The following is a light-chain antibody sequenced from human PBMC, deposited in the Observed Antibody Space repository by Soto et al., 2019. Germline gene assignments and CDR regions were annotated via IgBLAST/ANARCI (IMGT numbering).Light chain of an antibody. J-gene: IGKJ3*01. Sequence: DIQMTQSPSSVSASVGDGVTITCRASQDINSFLAWYQQKPGKAPKLLIYAASTLHIGVPSRCRVSGSGTAFTLTISSLQPEDFATYFCQQTNHFPFTLGPGTKVDIK. V-gene: IGKV1-12*01. CDR3: QQTNHFPFT. CDR2: AAS. CDR1: QDINSF.